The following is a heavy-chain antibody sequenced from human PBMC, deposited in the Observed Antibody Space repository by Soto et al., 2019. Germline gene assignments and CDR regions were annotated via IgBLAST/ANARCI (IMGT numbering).Heavy chain of an antibody. D-gene: IGHD3-10*01. Sequence: QVQLVQSGAEVKKPGASVKVSCKASGYTFTSYGISWVRQAPGQGLEWMGWISAYNGNTNYAQKLQGRVTMTTTTSTSTANMELRSLRSDDTAVYYCARTVIWEVVRGVYGMDVWGQGTTVTVSS. J-gene: IGHJ6*02. CDR1: GYTFTSYG. CDR2: ISAYNGNT. V-gene: IGHV1-18*01. CDR3: ARTVIWEVVRGVYGMDV.